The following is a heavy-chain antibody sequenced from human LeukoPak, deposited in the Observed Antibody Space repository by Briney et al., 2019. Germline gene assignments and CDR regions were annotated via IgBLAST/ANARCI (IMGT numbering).Heavy chain of an antibody. D-gene: IGHD6-19*01. CDR3: AGAGSGWSYYYYGMDV. Sequence: SETLSLTCTVSGGSISSYYWSWIRQPPGKGLEWIGYIYYSGSTNYNPSLKSRFTTSVDTSKNQFSLKLSSVTAADTAVYYCAGAGSGWSYYYYGMDVWGQGTTVTVSS. CDR1: GGSISSYY. V-gene: IGHV4-59*01. CDR2: IYYSGST. J-gene: IGHJ6*02.